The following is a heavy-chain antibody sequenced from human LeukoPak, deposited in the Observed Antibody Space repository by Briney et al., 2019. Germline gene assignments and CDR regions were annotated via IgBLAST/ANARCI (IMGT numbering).Heavy chain of an antibody. V-gene: IGHV4-59*01. CDR3: AREKRKGIGYCSSTSCWNGRFDP. D-gene: IGHD2-2*01. CDR1: GGSISSYY. CDR2: IYYSGST. Sequence: SETLSLTCTVSGGSISSYYWSWIRQPPGKGLEWIGYIYYSGSTNYNPSLKSRVTISVDTSKNQFSLKLSSVTAADTAVYYCAREKRKGIGYCSSTSCWNGRFDPWGQGTLVTVSS. J-gene: IGHJ5*02.